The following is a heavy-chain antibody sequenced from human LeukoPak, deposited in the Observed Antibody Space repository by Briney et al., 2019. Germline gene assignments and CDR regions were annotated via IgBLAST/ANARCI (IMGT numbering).Heavy chain of an antibody. J-gene: IGHJ4*02. V-gene: IGHV1-18*01. CDR2: ISAYNGNT. CDR1: GYTFTSYG. D-gene: IGHD2-21*02. Sequence: ASVKVSCKASGYTFTSYGISWVRQAPGQGLEWMGWISAYNGNTNYAQKPQGRVTMTTDTSTSTAYMELRSLRSDDTAVYYCARGPLAYCGGDCPSPLDYWGQGTLVTVSS. CDR3: ARGPLAYCGGDCPSPLDY.